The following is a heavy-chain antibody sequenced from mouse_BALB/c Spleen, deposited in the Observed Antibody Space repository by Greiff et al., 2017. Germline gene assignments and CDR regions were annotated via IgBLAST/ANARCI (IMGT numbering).Heavy chain of an antibody. Sequence: LQQPGSELVRPGASVKLSCKASGYTFTSYWMHWVQQRPGQGLEWIGNIYPGSGSTNYDEKFKSKATLTVDTSSSTAYMQLSSLTSEDSAVYYCTRGSGSSHYYAMDYWGQGTSVTVSS. CDR3: TRGSGSSHYYAMDY. D-gene: IGHD1-1*01. J-gene: IGHJ4*01. V-gene: IGHV1S22*01. CDR1: GYTFTSYW. CDR2: IYPGSGST.